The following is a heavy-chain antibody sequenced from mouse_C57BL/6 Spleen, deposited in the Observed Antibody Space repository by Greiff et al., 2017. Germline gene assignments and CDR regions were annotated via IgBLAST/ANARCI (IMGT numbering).Heavy chain of an antibody. CDR3: TAGGYDYDEANAMGC. D-gene: IGHD2-4*01. V-gene: IGHV1-15*01. CDR1: GYTFTDYE. CDR2: IEPETGGT. J-gene: IGHJ4*01. Sequence: QVQLQQSGAELVRPGASVTLSCKASGYTFTDYEMHWVKQTPVHGLEWIGAIEPETGGTAYNQKFKGKAILTADKSSSTAYMELRSLTSEESAVYYCTAGGYDYDEANAMGCWGQVSSVTV.